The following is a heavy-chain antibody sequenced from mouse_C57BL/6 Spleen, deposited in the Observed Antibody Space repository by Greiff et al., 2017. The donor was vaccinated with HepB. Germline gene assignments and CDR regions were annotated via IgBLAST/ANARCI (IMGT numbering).Heavy chain of an antibody. CDR3: ARIDSSGSFAY. CDR1: GYAFSSSW. V-gene: IGHV1-82*01. J-gene: IGHJ3*01. CDR2: IDPGDGDT. D-gene: IGHD3-2*02. Sequence: QVQLKESGPELVKPGASVKISCKASGYAFSSSWMNWVKQRPGKGLEWIGRIDPGDGDTNYNGKFKGKATLTADTSASTAYMQLSSLTSEDSAVYCCARIDSSGSFAYWGQGTLVTVSA.